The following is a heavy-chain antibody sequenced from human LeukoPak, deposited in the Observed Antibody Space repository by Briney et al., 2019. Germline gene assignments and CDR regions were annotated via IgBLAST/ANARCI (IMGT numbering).Heavy chain of an antibody. CDR2: IGIDSGNT. V-gene: IGHV3-48*01. D-gene: IGHD1-1*01. J-gene: IGHJ4*02. Sequence: GGSLRLSCTASGFPFSEYIMNWVRQAPGKGLEWISYIGIDSGNTKYADSVRGRFTISADKAKNSLYLQMNSLRVEDTAVYYCARDHNYAFDNWGQGTLVSVSS. CDR3: ARDHNYAFDN. CDR1: GFPFSEYI.